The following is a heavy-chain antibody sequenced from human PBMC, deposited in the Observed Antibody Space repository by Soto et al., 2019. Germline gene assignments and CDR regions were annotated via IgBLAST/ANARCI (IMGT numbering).Heavy chain of an antibody. CDR2: ISYDGSNK. CDR3: AKDHGFTMIVGDLGPFDI. Sequence: QVQLVESGGGVVQPGRSLRLSCAASGFTFSSYGMHWVRQAPGKGLEWVAVISYDGSNKYYADSVKGRFTISRDNSKNTLYLQMNSLRAEDTAVYYCAKDHGFTMIVGDLGPFDIWGQGTMVTVSS. CDR1: GFTFSSYG. D-gene: IGHD3-22*01. V-gene: IGHV3-30*18. J-gene: IGHJ3*02.